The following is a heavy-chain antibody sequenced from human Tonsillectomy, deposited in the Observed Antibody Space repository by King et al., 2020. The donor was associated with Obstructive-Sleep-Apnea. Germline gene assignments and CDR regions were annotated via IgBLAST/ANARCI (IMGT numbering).Heavy chain of an antibody. Sequence: VQLVESGGGLVKPGGSLRLSCAASGFTFSDYYMSWIRQAPGKGLEWVSYISSSSSYTNYADSVKGRFTISRDNAKNSLYLQMNSLRAEDTAVYYCARVSTSLPGIAAARPSGDYYGMDVWGQGTTVTVSS. D-gene: IGHD6-13*01. J-gene: IGHJ6*02. CDR1: GFTFSDYY. CDR3: ARVSTSLPGIAAARPSGDYYGMDV. V-gene: IGHV3-11*06. CDR2: ISSSSSYT.